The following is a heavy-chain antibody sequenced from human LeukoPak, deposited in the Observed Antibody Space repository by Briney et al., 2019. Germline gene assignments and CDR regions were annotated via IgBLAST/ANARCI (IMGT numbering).Heavy chain of an antibody. D-gene: IGHD1-26*01. CDR3: ARDAELYSV. J-gene: IGHJ4*02. V-gene: IGHV3-21*01. CDR1: GFTFSSYS. CDR2: ISSISSYI. Sequence: GGSLRLSCAASGFTFSSYSMNWVRQPPGKGLEWVSSISSISSYIYYADSVKGRFSISRDNAKNSLYLKMNRLSAEDTAVYYCARDAELYSVWGQGTLVTVSS.